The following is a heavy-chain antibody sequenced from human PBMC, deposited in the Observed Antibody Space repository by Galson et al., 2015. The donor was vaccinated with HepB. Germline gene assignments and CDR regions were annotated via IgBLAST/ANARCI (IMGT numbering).Heavy chain of an antibody. CDR3: ARDGEKRGDYYGMDV. CDR1: GFTFSNAW. J-gene: IGHJ6*02. CDR2: IDHSGST. Sequence: LRLSCAASGFTFSNAWMSWIRQPPGKGLEWIGEIDHSGSTNYNPSLKSRVTISVDTSKNQFSLKLSSVTAADTAVYYCARDGEKRGDYYGMDVWGQGTTVTVSS. D-gene: IGHD3-10*01. V-gene: IGHV4-34*01.